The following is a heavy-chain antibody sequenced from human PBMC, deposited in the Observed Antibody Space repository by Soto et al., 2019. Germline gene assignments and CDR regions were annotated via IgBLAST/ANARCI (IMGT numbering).Heavy chain of an antibody. CDR3: AREGALKPFSS. J-gene: IGHJ5*02. V-gene: IGHV3-21*01. CDR2: ISGTSVYI. Sequence: WGSLRLSCAASGFTFISYWMSWVRQAPGKGLEWVSHISGTSVYIHYADSVKGRFTISRDNAKNSVYLQMDSLRVEDTAVYYCAREGALKPFSSWGQGALVTVSS. CDR1: GFTFISYW.